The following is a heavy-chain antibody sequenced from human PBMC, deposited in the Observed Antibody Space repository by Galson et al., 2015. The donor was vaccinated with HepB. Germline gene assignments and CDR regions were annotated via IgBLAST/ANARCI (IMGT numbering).Heavy chain of an antibody. D-gene: IGHD5-18*01. CDR2: ISAYNGNT. CDR1: GYTFTSYG. Sequence: SVKVSCKASGYTFTSYGISWVRQAPGQGLEWMGWISAYNGNTNYAQKLQGRVTMTTDTSTSTAYMELRSLGSDDTAVYYCARDLGIQLWVDDAFDIWGQGTMVTVSS. J-gene: IGHJ3*02. V-gene: IGHV1-18*04. CDR3: ARDLGIQLWVDDAFDI.